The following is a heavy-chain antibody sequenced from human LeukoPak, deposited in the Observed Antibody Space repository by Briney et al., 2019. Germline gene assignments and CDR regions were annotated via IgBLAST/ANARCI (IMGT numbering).Heavy chain of an antibody. Sequence: GASVKVSCKASGYTFSSYGISWVRQAPGQGLERVGWISTYNGNTNYARKLQGRVTMTTDTSTSTAYMALRSLRSDDTAVYYCARDLLWGSYPNTDFWGQGTLVTVSS. J-gene: IGHJ4*02. CDR3: ARDLLWGSYPNTDF. CDR1: GYTFSSYG. D-gene: IGHD3-16*02. CDR2: ISTYNGNT. V-gene: IGHV1-18*01.